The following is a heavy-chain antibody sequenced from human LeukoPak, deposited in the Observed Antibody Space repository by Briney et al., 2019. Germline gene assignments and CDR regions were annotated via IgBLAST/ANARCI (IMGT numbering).Heavy chain of an antibody. CDR3: ARASTYCSSTSCYLDY. V-gene: IGHV4-34*01. CDR2: INHSGST. CDR1: GGSFSGYY. Sequence: SETLSLTCAVYGGSFSGYYWSWIRQPPGKGLEWIGEINHSGSTNYNPSLKSRVTISVDTPKNQFSLKLSSVTAADTAVYYCARASTYCSSTSCYLDYWGQGTLVTVSS. J-gene: IGHJ4*02. D-gene: IGHD2-2*01.